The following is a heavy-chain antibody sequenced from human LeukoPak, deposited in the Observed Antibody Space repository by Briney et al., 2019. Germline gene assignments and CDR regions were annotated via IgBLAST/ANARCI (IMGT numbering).Heavy chain of an antibody. D-gene: IGHD6-13*01. CDR1: GFTVSSNY. Sequence: GGSLRLSCAASGFTVSSNYMSWVRQAPGKGLEWVSVIYSGGSTYYADSVKGRFTISRDNSKNTLYLQMNSLRAEDTAVYYCARDMRGIAAAGTIGEDYWGQGTLVTVSS. CDR2: IYSGGST. CDR3: ARDMRGIAAAGTIGEDY. V-gene: IGHV3-53*01. J-gene: IGHJ4*02.